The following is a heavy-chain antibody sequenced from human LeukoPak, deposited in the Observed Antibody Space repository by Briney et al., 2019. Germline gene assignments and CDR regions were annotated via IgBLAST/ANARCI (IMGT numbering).Heavy chain of an antibody. J-gene: IGHJ4*02. CDR3: ATRGDYYYDSSGYKN. CDR2: INPNSGGT. Sequence: ASVKVSCKASGYTFTGYYMHWVRQAPGQGLEWMEWINPNSGGTNYAQKFQGRVTMTRDTSISTAYMELSRLRSDDTAVYYCATRGDYYYDSSGYKNWGQGTLVTVSS. V-gene: IGHV1-2*02. CDR1: GYTFTGYY. D-gene: IGHD3-22*01.